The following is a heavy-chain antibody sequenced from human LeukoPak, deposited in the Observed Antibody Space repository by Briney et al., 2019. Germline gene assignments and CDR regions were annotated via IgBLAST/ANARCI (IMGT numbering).Heavy chain of an antibody. CDR3: ARNRVVGAPNFDY. Sequence: SETLSLTCTVSGGSISSGGYYWSWIRQHPGKGLEWIGYIYYSGSTYYNPSLKSRVTISVDTSKNQFSLNLTSVTAADTAVYYCARNRVVGAPNFDYWGQGTLVTVFS. J-gene: IGHJ4*02. CDR1: GGSISSGGYY. D-gene: IGHD1-26*01. CDR2: IYYSGST. V-gene: IGHV4-31*03.